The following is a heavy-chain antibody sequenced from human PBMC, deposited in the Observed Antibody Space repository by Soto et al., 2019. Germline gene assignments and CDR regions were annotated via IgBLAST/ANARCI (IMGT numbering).Heavy chain of an antibody. CDR1: GFTFSTYW. D-gene: IGHD3-10*01. CDR2: ISENGGIT. V-gene: IGHV3-74*01. Sequence: EVQLVESGGGLVQPGGSLRLSSAASGFTFSTYWMQWVRQVPGEGLVWVSSISENGGITTYADSVKGRFTISRDNAKNTLYLQMNGLRVEDTAIYYCAREYYSSGTHWGQGTLVTVST. CDR3: AREYYSSGTH. J-gene: IGHJ1*01.